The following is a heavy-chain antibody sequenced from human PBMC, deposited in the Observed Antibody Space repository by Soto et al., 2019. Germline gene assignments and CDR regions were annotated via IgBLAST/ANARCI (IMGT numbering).Heavy chain of an antibody. V-gene: IGHV3-9*01. J-gene: IGHJ4*02. Sequence: PGGSLRLSCAASGFTFADYAMHWGRQAPGKCLEWVSGISWNSGSIGYADSVKGRFTISRDNAKNSLYLQMNSLRAEDTALYYCAKESRLWVGEGQNTVFDYWGQGTLVTVSS. CDR3: AKESRLWVGEGQNTVFDY. CDR1: GFTFADYA. D-gene: IGHD3-10*01. CDR2: ISWNSGSI.